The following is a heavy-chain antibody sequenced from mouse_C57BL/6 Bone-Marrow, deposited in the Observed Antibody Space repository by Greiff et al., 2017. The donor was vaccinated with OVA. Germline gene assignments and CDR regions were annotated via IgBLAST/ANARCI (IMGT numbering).Heavy chain of an antibody. J-gene: IGHJ2*01. V-gene: IGHV1-18*01. CDR3: ARLGGYYAYFDY. D-gene: IGHD2-3*01. CDR2: INPNNGGT. CDR1: GYTFTDYN. Sequence: DVKLQESGPELVKPGASVKIPCKASGYTFTDYNMDWVKQSHGKSLEWIGDINPNNGGTIYNQKFKGKATLTVDKSSSTAYMELRSLTSEDTAVYYCARLGGYYAYFDYWGQGTTLTVSS.